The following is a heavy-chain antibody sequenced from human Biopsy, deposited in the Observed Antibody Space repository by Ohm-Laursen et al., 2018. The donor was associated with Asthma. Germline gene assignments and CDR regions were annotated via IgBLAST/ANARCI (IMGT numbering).Heavy chain of an antibody. J-gene: IGHJ4*02. CDR1: GFTFGTFG. D-gene: IGHD3-3*01. V-gene: IGHV3-48*02. CDR3: ARDRYNDFWGGYYPTAFDH. Sequence: SLRLSCSASGFTFGTFGMNWVRQAPGKGLEWVSYISRSSDTFHYADSVRGRFTISRDNARNSLYLQMNSLRDEDTAAYYCARDRYNDFWGGYYPTAFDHWGQGTPVAVSS. CDR2: ISRSSDTF.